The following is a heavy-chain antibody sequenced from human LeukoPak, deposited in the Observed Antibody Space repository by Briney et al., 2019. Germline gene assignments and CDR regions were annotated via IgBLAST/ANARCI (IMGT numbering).Heavy chain of an antibody. CDR3: AREPLADWFDP. CDR2: IYYSGST. V-gene: IGHV4-39*07. J-gene: IGHJ5*02. CDR1: GGSISSKTSY. Sequence: PSETLSLTCSVSGGSISSKTSYWGWIRQPPGKGLEWIGTIYYSGSTYYNPSLKSRVTIPVDTSKNQFSLNLTSVTAADTAVYYCAREPLADWFDPWGQGTLVTVSS.